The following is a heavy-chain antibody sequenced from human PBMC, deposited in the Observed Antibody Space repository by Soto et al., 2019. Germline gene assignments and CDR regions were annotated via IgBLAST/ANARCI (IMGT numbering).Heavy chain of an antibody. D-gene: IGHD3-16*01. Sequence: PSETLSLTCAIYGSSLFAFPWTWIRHPPVKWLEWIVELIHGGSTHYNPSLKSRVSFSLDTSKNQISLELISVTAADSAVYYCARSPLSYDYVRQTWREVGDSFDVWGRGTTVTVSS. V-gene: IGHV4-34*12. CDR2: LIHGGST. CDR1: GSSLFAFP. CDR3: ARSPLSYDYVRQTWREVGDSFDV. J-gene: IGHJ3*01.